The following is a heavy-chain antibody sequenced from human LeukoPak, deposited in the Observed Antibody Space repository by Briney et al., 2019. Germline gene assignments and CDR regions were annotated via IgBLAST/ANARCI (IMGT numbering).Heavy chain of an antibody. V-gene: IGHV3-7*01. CDR3: ARGGWSPDY. J-gene: IGHJ4*02. D-gene: IGHD6-19*01. CDR1: GFTFSSYW. CDR2: IKQDGAEK. Sequence: GGSLRLSCVGSGFTFSSYWMSWVRQAPGQGLELVANIKQDGAEKNYVDSVKGRLTISRDNAKNSLYLQMNSLRAEDTAVYYCARGGWSPDYWGQGTLVTVSS.